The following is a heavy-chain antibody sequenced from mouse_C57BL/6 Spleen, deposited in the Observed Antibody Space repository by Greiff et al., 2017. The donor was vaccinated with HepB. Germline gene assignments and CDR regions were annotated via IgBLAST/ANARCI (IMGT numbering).Heavy chain of an antibody. CDR2: ISYDGSN. J-gene: IGHJ3*01. CDR3: AEDSLFAY. V-gene: IGHV3-6*01. Sequence: EVKLQESGPGFVKPSQSLSLTCSVTGYSITSGYYWNWIRQFPGNKLEWMGYISYDGSNNYNPSLKNRISITRDTSKNQFFLKLNSVTTEDTATYYCAEDSLFAYWGQGTLVTVSA. CDR1: GYSITSGYY.